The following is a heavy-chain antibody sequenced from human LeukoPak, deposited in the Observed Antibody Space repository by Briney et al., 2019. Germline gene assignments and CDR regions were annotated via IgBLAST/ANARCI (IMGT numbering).Heavy chain of an antibody. V-gene: IGHV4-30-2*01. J-gene: IGHJ4*02. CDR1: GGSISSGGYS. CDR3: ARGHGDGYFDY. Sequence: PSQTLSLTCAVSGGSISSGGYSWSWIRQPPGKGLEWIGYIYHSGSTYYNPSLKSRVTISVDTSKNQFSLKLSSVTAADTAVYYCARGHGDGYFDYWGQGTLVTVSS. CDR2: IYHSGST. D-gene: IGHD5-24*01.